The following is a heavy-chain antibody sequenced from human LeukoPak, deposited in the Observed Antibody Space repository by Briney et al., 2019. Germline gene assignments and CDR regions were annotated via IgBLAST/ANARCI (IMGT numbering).Heavy chain of an antibody. CDR3: ARRLYSSGWFLDY. CDR1: GFTLRSYA. Sequence: PGGSLRLSCSASGFTLRSYALIWVRQAPGKGLDWVSGISGSGDTTQYADSVKGRFSISRDNSKNTLYLQMNSLRGEDTAMYFCARRLYSSGWFLDYWGQGSLVTVSS. J-gene: IGHJ4*02. CDR2: ISGSGDTT. D-gene: IGHD6-19*01. V-gene: IGHV3-23*01.